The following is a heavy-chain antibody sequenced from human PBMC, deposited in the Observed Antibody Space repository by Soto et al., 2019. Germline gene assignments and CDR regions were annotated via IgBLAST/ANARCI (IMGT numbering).Heavy chain of an antibody. D-gene: IGHD3-10*01. CDR1: GDTFNFYS. V-gene: IGHV1-69*04. CDR2: VNPIVSMS. J-gene: IGHJ4*02. CDR3: ATSYGSGYRAFDY. Sequence: QVQLVQSGAEVKRPGSSVKVSCKASGDTFNFYSINWVRQAPGLGLEWMGRVNPIVSMSNYAQRFQGRVTXTXDXXTSTAYMELSGLRSEDTDIYYCATSYGSGYRAFDYWGQGALVTVSS.